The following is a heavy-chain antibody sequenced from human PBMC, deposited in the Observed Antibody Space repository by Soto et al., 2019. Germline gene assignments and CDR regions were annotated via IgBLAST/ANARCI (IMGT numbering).Heavy chain of an antibody. J-gene: IGHJ4*02. CDR2: INDCGDFT. Sequence: EVQLLESGGGSVQPGGSLRLSCAASGFTFTHYAMRWVRQAPGKGLEWVSTINDCGDFTYDADSVKGRFTISRDNSKSTLYLQMNSLRAEDTALYYCAKATLTAGKRGVCDDWGQGTLVTVSS. CDR3: AKATLTAGKRGVCDD. V-gene: IGHV3-23*01. CDR1: GFTFTHYA. D-gene: IGHD3-10*01.